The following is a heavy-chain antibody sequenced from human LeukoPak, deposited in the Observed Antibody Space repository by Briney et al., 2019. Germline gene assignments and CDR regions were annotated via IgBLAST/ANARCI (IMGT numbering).Heavy chain of an antibody. CDR1: GFTFSSFE. CDR3: ARDLWRAGIYWGAFDI. J-gene: IGHJ3*02. Sequence: QAGGSLRLSCAASGFTFSSFEMSWVRQAPGRGLEWVSYTDATGTIIYYADSVKGRFTISRDNAKNSLYLQMNSLRVEDTAVYYCARDLWRAGIYWGAFDIWGQGTLVTVSS. V-gene: IGHV3-48*03. D-gene: IGHD7-27*01. CDR2: TDATGTII.